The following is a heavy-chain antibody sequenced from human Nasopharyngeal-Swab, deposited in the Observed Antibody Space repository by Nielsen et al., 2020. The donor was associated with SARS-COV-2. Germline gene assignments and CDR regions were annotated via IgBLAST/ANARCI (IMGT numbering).Heavy chain of an antibody. Sequence: LSLTCAASGFTFDDYAMHWVRQAPGKGLEWVSGISWNSGSIGYADSVKGRFTISRDNAKNSLYLQMNSLRAEDRALYYCAKATTVGYYYYYGMDVWGQGTTVTVSS. CDR2: ISWNSGSI. CDR1: GFTFDDYA. J-gene: IGHJ6*02. D-gene: IGHD4-11*01. V-gene: IGHV3-9*01. CDR3: AKATTVGYYYYYGMDV.